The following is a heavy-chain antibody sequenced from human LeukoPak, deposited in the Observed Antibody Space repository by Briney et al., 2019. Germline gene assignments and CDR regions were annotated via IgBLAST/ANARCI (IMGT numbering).Heavy chain of an antibody. CDR1: GGTFTSYA. V-gene: IGHV1-69*05. CDR2: IIPIFGTA. CDR3: AISNYHASVARRQIWFDP. J-gene: IGHJ5*02. Sequence: SGKLCCKASGGTFTSYAISWVRQAPGQGHEWMGRIIPIFGTANYAQKFQGRVTITTDESTSKAYMELSSLRSEDTGVYYCAISNYHASVARRQIWFDPWGQGTLVTVSS. D-gene: IGHD2-15*01.